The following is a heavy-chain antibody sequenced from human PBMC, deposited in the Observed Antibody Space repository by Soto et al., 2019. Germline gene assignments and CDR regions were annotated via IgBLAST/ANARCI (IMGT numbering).Heavy chain of an antibody. CDR3: AREQTSPSYYYYGMDV. V-gene: IGHV3-33*01. Sequence: PWGSLRLSCAASGFTFSSYGMHWVRQAPGKGLEWVAVIWYDGSNKYYADSVKGRFTISRDNSKNTLYLQMNSLRAEDTAVYYCAREQTSPSYYYYGMDVWGQGTTVTVSS. J-gene: IGHJ6*02. CDR2: IWYDGSNK. CDR1: GFTFSSYG.